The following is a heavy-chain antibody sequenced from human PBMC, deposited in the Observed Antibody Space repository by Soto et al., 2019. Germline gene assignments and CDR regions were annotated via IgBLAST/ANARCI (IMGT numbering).Heavy chain of an antibody. CDR1: GFTFSTFG. D-gene: IGHD3-10*01. V-gene: IGHV3-30*18. Sequence: QVQLVESGGGVVQPGRSLRLSCAASGFTFSTFGMHWVRQAPGKGLEWVAIVSYNGSNKYYEDSVKGRFTISRDNSKNTLYLQMNSLRVEDTAVYYCAKDRPGDSGSGSYYNYFDNWGQGTLVTVSS. J-gene: IGHJ4*02. CDR2: VSYNGSNK. CDR3: AKDRPGDSGSGSYYNYFDN.